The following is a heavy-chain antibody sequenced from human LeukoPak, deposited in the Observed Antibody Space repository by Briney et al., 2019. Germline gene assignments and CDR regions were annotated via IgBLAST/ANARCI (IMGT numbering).Heavy chain of an antibody. J-gene: IGHJ4*02. Sequence: GESLKISCESSGYTFTNYWIAWVRQMPGKGLEWMGLIYPGDSDTKYRPSFQGQVTISADKSNNTAYLQWSSLEAPDTAIYYCARSGDRGHYFDYWGQGTLVTVSS. D-gene: IGHD3-10*01. CDR1: GYTFTNYW. V-gene: IGHV5-51*01. CDR2: IYPGDSDT. CDR3: ARSGDRGHYFDY.